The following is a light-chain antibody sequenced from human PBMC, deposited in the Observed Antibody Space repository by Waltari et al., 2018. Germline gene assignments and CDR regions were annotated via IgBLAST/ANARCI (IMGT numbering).Light chain of an antibody. CDR3: HLYGVT. V-gene: IGKV3-20*01. J-gene: IGKJ3*01. Sequence: ELVLTQSPGTLSLSPGERATLSCRASQSIASDYLAWYQQKSGQAPRLLIYASSSRAAGVPDRVSGSGSGTDFTLTISRLEPEDFAVYYCHLYGVTFGPGTKVDIK. CDR2: ASS. CDR1: QSIASDY.